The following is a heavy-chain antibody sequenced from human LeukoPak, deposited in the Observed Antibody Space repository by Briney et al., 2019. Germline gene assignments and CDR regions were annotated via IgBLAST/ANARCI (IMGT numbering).Heavy chain of an antibody. CDR2: TYTSGST. CDR3: ARGVRYGAPPDY. D-gene: IGHD4-17*01. J-gene: IGHJ4*02. V-gene: IGHV4-4*07. CDR1: GGSISSYY. Sequence: SETLSLTCTVSGGSISSYYWSWIRQPAGKGLEWIGRTYTSGSTNYNPSLKSRVTISVDKSKNQFSLKLSSVTAADTAVYYCARGVRYGAPPDYWGQGTLVTVSS.